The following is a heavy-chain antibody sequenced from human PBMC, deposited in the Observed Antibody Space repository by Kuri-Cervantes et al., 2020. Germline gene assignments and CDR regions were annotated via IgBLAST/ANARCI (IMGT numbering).Heavy chain of an antibody. D-gene: IGHD2-21*02. CDR3: AREVALSCGGDCYNFDY. V-gene: IGHV3-30*04. CDR1: GFTFSSYS. J-gene: IGHJ4*02. Sequence: GESLKISCAASGFTFSSYSMTWVRQAPGKGLEWVAPILDDGSREYYADSVKGQITISRDNSKNTLYVQMNSLRAEDTAVYYCAREVALSCGGDCYNFDYWGQGTLVTVSS. CDR2: ILDDGSRE.